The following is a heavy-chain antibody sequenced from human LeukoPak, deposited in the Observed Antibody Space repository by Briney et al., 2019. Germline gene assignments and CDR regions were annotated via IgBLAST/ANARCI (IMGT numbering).Heavy chain of an antibody. CDR3: ARCERRDNWFDP. J-gene: IGHJ5*02. CDR1: GGSISSGGYY. Sequence: TLSLTCAVSGGSISSGGYYWSCIRQHPGKGLEWIGYIYYRWSTYYNPSLKSRVTISVDTSKNQFSLKLSSVTAADTAVYYCARCERRDNWFDPWGQGTLVTVSS. V-gene: IGHV4-31*11. CDR2: IYYRWST.